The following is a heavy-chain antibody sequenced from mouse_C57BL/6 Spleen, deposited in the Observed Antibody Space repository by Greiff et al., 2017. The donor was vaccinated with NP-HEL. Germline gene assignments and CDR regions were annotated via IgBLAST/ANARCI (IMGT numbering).Heavy chain of an antibody. D-gene: IGHD4-1*01. CDR3: ARRDWDSSWYFDV. CDR1: GYTFTDYY. Sequence: EVQLQQSGPELVKPGASVKISCKASGYTFTDYYMNWVKQSHGKSLEWIGDINPNNGGTSYNQKFKGKATLTVDKSSSTAYMELRSLTSEDSAVYYCARRDWDSSWYFDVWGTGTTVTVSS. V-gene: IGHV1-26*01. CDR2: INPNNGGT. J-gene: IGHJ1*03.